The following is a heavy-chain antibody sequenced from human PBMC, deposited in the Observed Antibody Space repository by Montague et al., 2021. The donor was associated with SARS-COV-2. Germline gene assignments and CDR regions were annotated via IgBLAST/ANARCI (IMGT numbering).Heavy chain of an antibody. Sequence: SETLSLTCSVSGGSTGNYYWTWIRQSPGKGLQWIGYIFYTGSTKFNPSLKSRVSMSLDTSKNQFSLNLTSVTAADTAMYYCARGSRVVGITPGFRYWGQGTLVTVSS. CDR1: GGSTGNYY. J-gene: IGHJ4*02. CDR2: IFYTGST. D-gene: IGHD2-21*01. CDR3: ARGSRVVGITPGFRY. V-gene: IGHV4-59*12.